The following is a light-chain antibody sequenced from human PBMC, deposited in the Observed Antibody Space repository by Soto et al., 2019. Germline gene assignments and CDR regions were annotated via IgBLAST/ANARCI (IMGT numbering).Light chain of an antibody. CDR2: GAS. CDR1: QSGSSY. CDR3: QQYNSWPIT. Sequence: EIVLTQSPGTLSLSPGERATLSCRASQSGSSYLAWYQQKPGQAPRLLIYGASTWGTGVPPRFTGSGSGTEFTLTISSLQSEDFAVYYCQQYNSWPITFGQGTRLEIK. V-gene: IGKV3D-15*01. J-gene: IGKJ5*01.